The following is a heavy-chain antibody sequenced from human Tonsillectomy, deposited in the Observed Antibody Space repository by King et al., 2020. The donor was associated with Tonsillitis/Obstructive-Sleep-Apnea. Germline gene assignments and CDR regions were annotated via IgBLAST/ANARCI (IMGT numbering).Heavy chain of an antibody. J-gene: IGHJ6*03. CDR1: GYSFTIYW. CDR3: ARLSAGARQYYMDV. V-gene: IGHV5-10-1*01. CDR2: IDPIDSYT. Sequence: QLVQSGAEVKKPGESLRISCEGSGYSFTIYWITWVRQMPGKGLEWMGRIDPIDSYTNYSPSFQGHVTISADKSISTAYLQWSSLKASDTAVYYCARLSAGARQYYMDVWGKGTTVTVSS. D-gene: IGHD2-15*01.